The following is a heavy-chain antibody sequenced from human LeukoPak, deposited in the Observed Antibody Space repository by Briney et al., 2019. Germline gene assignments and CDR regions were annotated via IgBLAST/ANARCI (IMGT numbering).Heavy chain of an antibody. Sequence: GASVKVSCKASGYTFTDYYIHWVRQAPGQGLEWMGWINPNSGGTNYAQKFQGRVTMTRDTSISTAYMELSRLRSDDTAVYYCARQLYHSSGYYLGFDYWGQGTLVTVSS. CDR2: INPNSGGT. D-gene: IGHD3-22*01. V-gene: IGHV1-2*02. CDR3: ARQLYHSSGYYLGFDY. J-gene: IGHJ4*02. CDR1: GYTFTDYY.